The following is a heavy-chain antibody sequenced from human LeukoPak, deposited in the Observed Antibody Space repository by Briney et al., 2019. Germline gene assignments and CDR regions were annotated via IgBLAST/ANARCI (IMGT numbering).Heavy chain of an antibody. CDR2: IYPADSDI. D-gene: IGHD2-15*01. J-gene: IGHJ4*02. CDR1: GYSFTSYW. CDR3: ARHTGSHCSGGTCHWSPDF. V-gene: IGHV5-51*01. Sequence: GESLKISCKGVGYSFTSYWIGWVRQMPGKGLEWMGIIYPADSDIRYSPSFQGQVTISADKSISTAYLQWSSLKASDTAMYYCARHTGSHCSGGTCHWSPDFWGQGTLVTVSS.